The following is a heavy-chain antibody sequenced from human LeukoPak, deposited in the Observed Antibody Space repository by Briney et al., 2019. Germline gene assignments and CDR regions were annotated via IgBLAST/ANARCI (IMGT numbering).Heavy chain of an antibody. CDR3: ARDVEASNFWTGYSY. V-gene: IGHV3-7*01. Sequence: GGSLRLSCAASGFTVSSNYMSWVRQAPGKGLEWVANIKQDGSEKYYVDSMKGRFAISRDNAKSSLFLQMNSLRAEDTAVYYCARDVEASNFWTGYSYWGQGSLVTVSS. J-gene: IGHJ4*02. CDR2: IKQDGSEK. CDR1: GFTVSSNY. D-gene: IGHD3/OR15-3a*01.